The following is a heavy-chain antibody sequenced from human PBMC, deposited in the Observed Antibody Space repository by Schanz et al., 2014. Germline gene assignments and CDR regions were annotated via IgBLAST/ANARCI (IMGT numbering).Heavy chain of an antibody. J-gene: IGHJ4*02. Sequence: QVQLQQWGAGLLKPSETLSLTCAVSGGPFSGYWGWIRQPPGKGLEWIGEINHSGSANYNPTLKGRVTVSVEASRNPFSLKLSSVTAADTAVYYCARTFRCGGGECSTWADWGQGTLVTVSS. CDR2: INHSGSA. CDR1: GGPFSGY. D-gene: IGHD2-21*01. V-gene: IGHV4-34*01. CDR3: ARTFRCGGGECSTWAD.